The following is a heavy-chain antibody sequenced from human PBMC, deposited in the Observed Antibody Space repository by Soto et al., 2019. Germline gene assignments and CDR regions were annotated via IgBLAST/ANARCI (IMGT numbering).Heavy chain of an antibody. CDR2: MKPNSGDT. J-gene: IGHJ4*02. Sequence: QVQLVQSGAEVKKPGSSVKVSCKASGYTFTTYDINWVRQASGQGLEWMGWMKPNSGDTGYGQKFQGRVALTRDTSTSTAYMELSGLKSEDTAVYYCVALARWGQGTLVTVSS. V-gene: IGHV1-8*01. CDR1: GYTFTTYD. D-gene: IGHD6-6*01. CDR3: VALAR.